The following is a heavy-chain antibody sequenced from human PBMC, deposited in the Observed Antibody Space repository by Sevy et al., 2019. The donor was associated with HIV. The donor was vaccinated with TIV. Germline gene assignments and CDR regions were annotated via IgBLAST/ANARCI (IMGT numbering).Heavy chain of an antibody. V-gene: IGHV3-48*03. D-gene: IGHD4-17*01. J-gene: IGHJ4*02. CDR3: ARDLPPSATTVAHFDY. Sequence: GGSLRLSCAASGFTFSSYEMNWVRQAPGKGLEWVSYISNSGTTISYSDAVRGRFSISSDNARNSLYLQMNSLSAEDTAVYYCARDLPPSATTVAHFDYWGQGTLVTVSS. CDR1: GFTFSSYE. CDR2: ISNSGTTI.